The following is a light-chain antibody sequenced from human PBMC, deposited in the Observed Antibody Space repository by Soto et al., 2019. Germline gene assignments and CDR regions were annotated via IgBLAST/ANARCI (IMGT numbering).Light chain of an antibody. CDR3: QQLNSFPIT. J-gene: IGKJ5*01. CDR2: AAS. V-gene: IGKV1-9*01. Sequence: DIHMTQPPSSLSASVGDRVTISCQASQDISNYLNWYKQKPGRAPKLLIYAASTLQSGVPSRFRGSGSGTEFTLTITSLQPEDFATYYCQQLNSFPITFGQGTRLEIK. CDR1: QDISNY.